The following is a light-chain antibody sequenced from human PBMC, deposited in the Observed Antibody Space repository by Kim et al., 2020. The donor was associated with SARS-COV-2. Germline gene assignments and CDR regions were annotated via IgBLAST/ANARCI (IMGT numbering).Light chain of an antibody. J-gene: IGLJ2*01. V-gene: IGLV2-8*01. CDR2: EVS. Sequence: QSALTQPPSASGSPGQSVTISCTGTSSDVGGYNLVSWYQQHPGRVPKLMIYEVSKRPSGVPDRFSGSKSGNTASLTVSGLQAEDEDDYYCSSYTGSVNVVFGGGTQLTVL. CDR3: SSYTGSVNVV. CDR1: SSDVGGYNL.